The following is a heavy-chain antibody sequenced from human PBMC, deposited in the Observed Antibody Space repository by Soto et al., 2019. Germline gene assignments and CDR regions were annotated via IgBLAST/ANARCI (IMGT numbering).Heavy chain of an antibody. J-gene: IGHJ4*02. V-gene: IGHV3-74*01. CDR2: INSDGSST. Sequence: GGSLRLSCAASGFTFSSYWMHWVRQAQGKGLVWVSRINSDGSSTSYADSVKGRFTISRDNAKNTLYLQMNSLRAEDTAVYYCARDITAGSYDFWSGIHKAAFDYWGQGTLVTVSS. D-gene: IGHD3-3*01. CDR1: GFTFSSYW. CDR3: ARDITAGSYDFWSGIHKAAFDY.